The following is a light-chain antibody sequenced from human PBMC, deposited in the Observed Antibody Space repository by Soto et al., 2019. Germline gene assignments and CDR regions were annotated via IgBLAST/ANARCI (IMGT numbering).Light chain of an antibody. CDR1: QSVSSSY. J-gene: IGKJ5*01. Sequence: EIVLTQSPGTLSLSPGERATLSCRASQSVSSSYLAWYQQKPGQAPRLLIYDASSRATGIPDRFSGGGSGTDFTLTISRLEPEDFAVYYCQQCGSSSTFGQGTRLEIK. V-gene: IGKV3-20*01. CDR3: QQCGSSST. CDR2: DAS.